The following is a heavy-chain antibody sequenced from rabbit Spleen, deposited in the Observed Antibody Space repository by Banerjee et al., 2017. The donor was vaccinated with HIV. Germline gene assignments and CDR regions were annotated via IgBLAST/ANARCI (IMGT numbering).Heavy chain of an antibody. CDR3: ARESNGGNGIWTINL. J-gene: IGHJ4*01. Sequence: QEQLEESGGDLVKPEGSLTLTCKASGFSFSSGYDMCWVRQALGKGLEWIACIYTGNDATYYASWAKGRFTISKTSSTTVTLEMTSLTAADTATYFCARESNGGNGIWTINLWGPGTLVTVS. CDR2: IYTGNDAT. CDR1: GFSFSSGYD. V-gene: IGHV1S45*01. D-gene: IGHD4-2*01.